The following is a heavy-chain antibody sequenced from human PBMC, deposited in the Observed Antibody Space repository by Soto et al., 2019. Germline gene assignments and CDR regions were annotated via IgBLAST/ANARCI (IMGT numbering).Heavy chain of an antibody. CDR3: AGDTAQYNWNYVLPLTYYSYGMDV. J-gene: IGHJ6*02. Sequence: ASVKVSCKASGGTFSSYAISWVRQAPGQGLEWMGGIIPIFGTANYAQKFQGRVTITADESTSTAYMELSSLRSEDTAVYYCAGDTAQYNWNYVLPLTYYSYGMDVWGQGTTVTVSS. CDR2: IIPIFGTA. V-gene: IGHV1-69*13. D-gene: IGHD1-7*01. CDR1: GGTFSSYA.